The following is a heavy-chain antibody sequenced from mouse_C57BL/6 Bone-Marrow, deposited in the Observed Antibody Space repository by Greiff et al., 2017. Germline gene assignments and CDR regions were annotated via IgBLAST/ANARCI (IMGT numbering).Heavy chain of an antibody. J-gene: IGHJ2*01. CDR1: GYTFTSYG. Sequence: QVQLKESGAELARPGASVKLSCKASGYTFTSYGISWVKQRTGQGLEWIGEIYPRSGNTYYNEKFKGKATLTADKSSSTAYMQLSSLTTEDSAIYYCARRGSYEDYWGQGTTLTVSS. CDR2: IYPRSGNT. D-gene: IGHD1-1*01. CDR3: ARRGSYEDY. V-gene: IGHV1-81*01.